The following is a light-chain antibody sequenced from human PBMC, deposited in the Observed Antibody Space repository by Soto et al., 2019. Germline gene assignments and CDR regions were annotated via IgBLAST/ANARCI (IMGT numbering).Light chain of an antibody. Sequence: EVVLTQSPATLSLSPGERATLSCRASQSVSSYLGWYQQKPGQAPRLLIYDASHRATGIPARFSGSGSGTDSTLTIRSLEPEDFAVYYCQQRSNSPLTFGGGTKVEIK. CDR3: QQRSNSPLT. CDR2: DAS. J-gene: IGKJ4*01. V-gene: IGKV3-11*01. CDR1: QSVSSY.